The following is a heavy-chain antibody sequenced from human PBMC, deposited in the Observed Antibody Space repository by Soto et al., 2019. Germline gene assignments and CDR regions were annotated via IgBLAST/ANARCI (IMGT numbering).Heavy chain of an antibody. V-gene: IGHV5-51*01. Sequence: PGESLKISCKGSGYSFTSYWIGWVRQMPGKGLEWMGIIYPGDSDTRYSPSFQGQVTISADKSISTAYLQWSSLKASDSAMYYCARSSYYDIMTGYLIDYWGQGTLVTVSS. D-gene: IGHD3-9*01. CDR1: GYSFTSYW. CDR2: IYPGDSDT. CDR3: ARSSYYDIMTGYLIDY. J-gene: IGHJ4*02.